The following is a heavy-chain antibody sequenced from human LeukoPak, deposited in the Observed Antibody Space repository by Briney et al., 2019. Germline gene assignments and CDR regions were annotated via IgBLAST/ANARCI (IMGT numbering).Heavy chain of an antibody. CDR2: IYYSGST. CDR3: ARGYYYDSSGYPHDAFDI. J-gene: IGHJ3*02. D-gene: IGHD3-22*01. Sequence: SETLSLTCTVSGGSISSSSYYWGWIRQPPGKGLEWIGSIYYSGSTNYNPSLRSRVTISVDTSKNQFSLKLSSVTAADTAVYYCARGYYYDSSGYPHDAFDIWGQGTMVTVSS. CDR1: GGSISSSSYY. V-gene: IGHV4-39*07.